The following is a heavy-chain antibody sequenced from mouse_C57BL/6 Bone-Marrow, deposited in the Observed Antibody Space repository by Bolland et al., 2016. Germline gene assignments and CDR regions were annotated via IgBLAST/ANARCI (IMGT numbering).Heavy chain of an antibody. J-gene: IGHJ3*01. Sequence: TNYNEKFKGKATLTADKSSSTAYMQFSSLTSEDSAVYFCARPSFYDYDWFAYWGQGTL. V-gene: IGHV1-54*01. D-gene: IGHD2-4*01. CDR3: ARPSFYDYDWFAY. CDR2: T.